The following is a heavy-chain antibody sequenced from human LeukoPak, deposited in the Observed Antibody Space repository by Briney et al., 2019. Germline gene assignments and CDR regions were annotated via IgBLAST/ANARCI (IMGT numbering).Heavy chain of an antibody. CDR1: GYTFTGYY. CDR2: INPNSGGA. V-gene: IGHV1-2*02. D-gene: IGHD3-22*01. J-gene: IGHJ5*02. Sequence: GASVKVSCKASGYTFTGYYMHWVRQAPGQGLEWMGWINPNSGGANYAQKFQGRVTMTRDTSISTAYMEPGRLRSDDTAVYYCARVPIRRHYESTGYYYEDPWGQGTLVTVSS. CDR3: ARVPIRRHYESTGYYYEDP.